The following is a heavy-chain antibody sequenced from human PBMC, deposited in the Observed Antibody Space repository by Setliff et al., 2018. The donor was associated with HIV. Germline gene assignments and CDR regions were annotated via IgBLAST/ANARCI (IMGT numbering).Heavy chain of an antibody. J-gene: IGHJ4*02. CDR2: ISAYNGNT. Sequence: ASVKVSCKASGYTFTSYGISWVRQAPGQGLEWMGWISAYNGNTNYAQKLQGRVTMTTDTSTSTACMELRSLRSDDTAVYYCARDGAPYYYGSGRWGGYWGQGTLVTSPQ. V-gene: IGHV1-18*01. CDR3: ARDGAPYYYGSGRWGGY. D-gene: IGHD3-10*01. CDR1: GYTFTSYG.